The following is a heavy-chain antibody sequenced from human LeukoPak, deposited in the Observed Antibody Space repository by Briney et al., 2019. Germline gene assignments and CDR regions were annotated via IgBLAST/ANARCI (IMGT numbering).Heavy chain of an antibody. Sequence: GGSLRLSCAASGFTFSSYAMSWVRQAPGKGLEWVANIKQDGSEKYYVDSVKGRFTISRDNAKNSLYLQMNSLRAEDTAVYYCARVKGSSWYGAFDIWGQGTMVTVSS. V-gene: IGHV3-7*01. J-gene: IGHJ3*02. D-gene: IGHD6-13*01. CDR1: GFTFSSYA. CDR2: IKQDGSEK. CDR3: ARVKGSSWYGAFDI.